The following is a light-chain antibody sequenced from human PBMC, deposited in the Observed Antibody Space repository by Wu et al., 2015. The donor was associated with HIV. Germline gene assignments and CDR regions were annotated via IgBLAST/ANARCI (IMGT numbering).Light chain of an antibody. Sequence: DIQMTQSPFTLSASVGDGVTITCRASQSISTWLAWYQQKLGRPPKLLISKASTLESGVPSRFSGGGSGTDFTLTITSLQPDDFATYYCQQYSTHPWTFGQGTKVEIK. J-gene: IGKJ1*01. CDR2: KAS. CDR3: QQYSTHPWT. V-gene: IGKV1-5*03. CDR1: QSISTW.